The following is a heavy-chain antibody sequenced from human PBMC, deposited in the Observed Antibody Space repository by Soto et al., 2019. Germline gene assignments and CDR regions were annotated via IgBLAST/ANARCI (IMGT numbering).Heavy chain of an antibody. D-gene: IGHD6-19*01. CDR2: ISAYNGNT. J-gene: IGHJ6*04. CDR3: ARDKAVAGSSKYSSYFGIVA. CDR1: GYTFTSYG. V-gene: IGHV1-18*01. Sequence: ASVKVSCKASGYTFTSYGISWVRQAPGQGLEWMGWISAYNGNTNYAQKLQGRVTMTTDTSTSTAYMELRSLRSDDTAVYYCARDKAVAGSSKYSSYFGIVALRAGTTVTVSS.